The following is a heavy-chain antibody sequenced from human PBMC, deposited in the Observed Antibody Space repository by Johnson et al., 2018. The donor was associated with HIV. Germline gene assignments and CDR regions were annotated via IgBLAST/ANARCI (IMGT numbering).Heavy chain of an antibody. CDR3: AKGPYCSGGSCRPGDAFDI. Sequence: QVQLVESGGGVVQPGGSLRLSCAASGFTFSSYGMHWVRQAPGKGLEWVAFIRYDGRNKYYADSVKGRFTISRDNSKNTLYLQMNSLRAEDTAVYYCAKGPYCSGGSCRPGDAFDIWGQGTMVTVSS. D-gene: IGHD2-15*01. CDR1: GFTFSSYG. V-gene: IGHV3-30*02. J-gene: IGHJ3*02. CDR2: IRYDGRNK.